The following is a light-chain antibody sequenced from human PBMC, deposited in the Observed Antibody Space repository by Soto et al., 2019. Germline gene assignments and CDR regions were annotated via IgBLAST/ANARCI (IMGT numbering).Light chain of an antibody. Sequence: EVVLTQSPGTLSLSPGERATLSCRASPSVTSSYLAWYQHKPGQAPRLLIYDASSRATGIPDRFSGSGSGTDFTLTISRLEPEDFAVYYCQQYGSSHRTFGQGTKVDI. J-gene: IGKJ1*01. CDR1: PSVTSSY. CDR3: QQYGSSHRT. V-gene: IGKV3-20*01. CDR2: DAS.